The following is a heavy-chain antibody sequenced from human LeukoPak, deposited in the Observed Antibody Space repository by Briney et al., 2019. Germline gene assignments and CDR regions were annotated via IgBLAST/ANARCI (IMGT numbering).Heavy chain of an antibody. J-gene: IGHJ5*02. Sequence: ASVKFSCKASGATGYYMHWVRQAPGQGLERLGWINPNSGGTNYAQKFQGRVTMSRDTSISTVYMELSRLRSDDTAVYYCARGGGLYCSSISCYNYFDPWGQGTLVTVSS. V-gene: IGHV1-2*02. CDR1: GATGYY. CDR2: INPNSGGT. D-gene: IGHD2-2*01. CDR3: ARGGGLYCSSISCYNYFDP.